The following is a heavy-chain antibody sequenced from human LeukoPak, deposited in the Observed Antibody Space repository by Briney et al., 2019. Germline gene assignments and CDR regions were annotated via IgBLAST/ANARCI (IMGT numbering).Heavy chain of an antibody. J-gene: IGHJ4*02. Sequence: GGSLRLSCAASGFTFDDYAMHWVRQAPGKGLEWVSGISWNSGSIGYADSVKGRFTISGDNAKNSLYLQMNSLRAEDTALYYCAKDSQTGGSGWYYFDYWGQGTLVTVSS. V-gene: IGHV3-9*01. CDR2: ISWNSGSI. CDR3: AKDSQTGGSGWYYFDY. D-gene: IGHD6-19*01. CDR1: GFTFDDYA.